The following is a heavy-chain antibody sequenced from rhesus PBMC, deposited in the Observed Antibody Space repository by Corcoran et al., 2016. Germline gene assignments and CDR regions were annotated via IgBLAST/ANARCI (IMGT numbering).Heavy chain of an antibody. CDR2: ISRGGSI. D-gene: IGHD2-21*01. CDR3: ANTLEYCTGSGCYGLDS. Sequence: EVQLVESGGGLVQPGGSLRLSCAAPGFTSGNYDLIWIRQAPGKGLEWVSYISRGGSIYNSASVKGRFTISRDNAKTTLYLQRSSLRVENTAVYYCANTLEYCTGSGCYGLDSWGQGFVVTVSS. V-gene: IGHV3S43*01. CDR1: GFTSGNYD. J-gene: IGHJ6*01.